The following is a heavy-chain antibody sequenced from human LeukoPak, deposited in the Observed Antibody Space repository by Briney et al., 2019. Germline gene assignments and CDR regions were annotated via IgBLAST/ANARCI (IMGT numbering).Heavy chain of an antibody. Sequence: ASVKVSCKASGYTFTSYGISWVRQAPGQGVEWMGWISAYNGNTNYAQKLQGRVTMTTDTSTSTVYMELSSLRSEDTAVYYCARNYDSSGLDYWGQGTLVTVSS. CDR3: ARNYDSSGLDY. D-gene: IGHD3-22*01. CDR1: GYTFTSYG. CDR2: ISAYNGNT. V-gene: IGHV1-18*01. J-gene: IGHJ4*02.